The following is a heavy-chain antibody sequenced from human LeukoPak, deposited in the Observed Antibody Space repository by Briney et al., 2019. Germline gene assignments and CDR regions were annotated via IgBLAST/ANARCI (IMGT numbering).Heavy chain of an antibody. CDR3: ARPQRYSNYALDY. V-gene: IGHV4-39*01. D-gene: IGHD4-11*01. CDR1: GGSISGSSYY. CDR2: IYYSGST. J-gene: IGHJ4*02. Sequence: SETLSLTCTVSGGSISGSSYYWGWIRQPPGKGLEWIGSIYYSGSTYYKPSLKSRVTMSVDTSKDQFSLKLSSVTAADTAVYYCARPQRYSNYALDYWGQGTLVTVSS.